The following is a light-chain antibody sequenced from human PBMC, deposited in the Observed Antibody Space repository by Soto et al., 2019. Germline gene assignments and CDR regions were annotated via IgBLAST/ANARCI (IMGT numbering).Light chain of an antibody. V-gene: IGLV2-14*01. J-gene: IGLJ1*01. Sequence: QSALTQPASVSGSPGHSITISCTGTSSYVGGYNHVSWYQQHPGKAPKLMIYDVSNRPPGVSNRFSGSKSGNTASLSISGLQAEDEADYYCSSYTSSSTRVFGTGTKVTVL. CDR2: DVS. CDR1: SSYVGGYNH. CDR3: SSYTSSSTRV.